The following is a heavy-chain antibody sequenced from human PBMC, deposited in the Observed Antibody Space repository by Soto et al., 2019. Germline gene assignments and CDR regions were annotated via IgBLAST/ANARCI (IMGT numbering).Heavy chain of an antibody. CDR2: VSFDAGNK. CDR1: GFTFSSYG. V-gene: IGHV3-30*03. CDR3: ATALGRMTMVRGVTETDY. J-gene: IGHJ4*02. D-gene: IGHD3-10*01. Sequence: QVQLVESGGGVVQPGRSLTLSCAASGFTFSSYGMHWVRQAPGKGLEWVAVVSFDAGNKYYADSVKGRFTIFRDNSNNTLFLQMNSLRTEDTALYYCATALGRMTMVRGVTETDYWDQGTLVTFSS.